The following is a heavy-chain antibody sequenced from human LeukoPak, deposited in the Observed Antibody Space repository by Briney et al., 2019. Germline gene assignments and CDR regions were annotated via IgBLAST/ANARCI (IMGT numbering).Heavy chain of an antibody. D-gene: IGHD3-22*01. CDR1: GGSISSGDYY. Sequence: SQTLSLTCTLYGGSISSGDYYWSWIRQPPGKGLEWIGYIYYSGSTYYNPSLKSRVTISVDTSKNQFSLKLSSVTAADTAVYYCARLYYYDSSGLDYWGQGTLVTVSA. CDR2: IYYSGST. J-gene: IGHJ4*02. V-gene: IGHV4-30-4*08. CDR3: ARLYYYDSSGLDY.